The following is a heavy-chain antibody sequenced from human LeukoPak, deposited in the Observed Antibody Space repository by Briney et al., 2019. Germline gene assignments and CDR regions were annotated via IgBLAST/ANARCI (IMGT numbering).Heavy chain of an antibody. V-gene: IGHV1-69*04. CDR1: GGTFSSYA. J-gene: IGHJ4*02. CDR3: ARGIGYGDYQFPGY. Sequence: GSSVKVSCKASGGTFSSYAISWVRQAPGQGLEWMGRIIPILGIANYAQKFQGRVTITADKSTSTAYMELSSLRSEDTAVYYCARGIGYGDYQFPGYWGQGTLVTVSS. D-gene: IGHD4-17*01. CDR2: IIPILGIA.